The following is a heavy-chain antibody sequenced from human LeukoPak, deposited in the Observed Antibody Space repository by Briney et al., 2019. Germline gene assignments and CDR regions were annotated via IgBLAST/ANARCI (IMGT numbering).Heavy chain of an antibody. CDR1: GYTFTDYY. CDR3: ARDGSFDY. D-gene: IGHD5-12*01. J-gene: IGHJ4*02. CDR2: ISANIGGT. V-gene: IGHV1-2*02. Sequence: ASVKVSCKASGYTFTDYYIHWLRQAPGQGLEWMGWISANIGGTNYAQKFRGRVTMTKDTSISTAYMELSGLTSDDTAEYYCARDGSFDYWGQGTLVTVSS.